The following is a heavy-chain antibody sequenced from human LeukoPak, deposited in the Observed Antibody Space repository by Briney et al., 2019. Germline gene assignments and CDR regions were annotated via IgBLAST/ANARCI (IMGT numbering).Heavy chain of an antibody. CDR3: ARAGGPRVPAAISIGEAFDY. D-gene: IGHD2-2*01. CDR2: ISAYNGNT. J-gene: IGHJ4*02. V-gene: IGHV1-18*01. CDR1: GYTFTSYG. Sequence: GASVKVSCKASGYTFTSYGISWVRQAPGQGLEWMGWISAYNGNTNYAQKLQGRVTVTTDTSTSTAYMELRSLRSDDTAVYYCARAGGPRVPAAISIGEAFDYWGQGTLVTVSS.